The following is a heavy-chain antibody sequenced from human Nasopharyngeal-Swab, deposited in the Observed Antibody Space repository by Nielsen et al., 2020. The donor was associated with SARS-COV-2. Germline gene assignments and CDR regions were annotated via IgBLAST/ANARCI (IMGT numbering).Heavy chain of an antibody. Sequence: GESLKISCAASGFTFSDFWMSWVRQAPGKGLEWVANIEDYGGQKNYVDSVKGRFTISRDNAENTLYLQMNSLRVEDTALYYCVKHQGSSSDQWGQGTLVTVSS. V-gene: IGHV3-7*02. CDR2: IEDYGGQK. CDR1: GFTFSDFW. J-gene: IGHJ4*02. CDR3: VKHQGSSSDQ.